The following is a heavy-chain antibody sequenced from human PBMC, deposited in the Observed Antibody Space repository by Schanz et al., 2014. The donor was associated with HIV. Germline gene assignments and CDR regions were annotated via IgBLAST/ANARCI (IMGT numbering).Heavy chain of an antibody. CDR1: GFTFSNYG. CDR3: ARDDCSGGSCYLDY. V-gene: IGHV3-33*01. Sequence: QVQLVESGGGVVQPGRSLRLSCAASGFTFSNYGMHWVRQAPGKGLEWMAVIWYGGSNKYYADSVKGRFTISRDNSKNTLYLQMNSLRAEDTAVYYCARDDCSGGSCYLDYWGQGTLVTVSS. CDR2: IWYGGSNK. D-gene: IGHD2-15*01. J-gene: IGHJ4*02.